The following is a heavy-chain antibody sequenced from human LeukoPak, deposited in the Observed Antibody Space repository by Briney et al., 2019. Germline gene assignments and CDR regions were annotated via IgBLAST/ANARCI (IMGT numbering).Heavy chain of an antibody. J-gene: IGHJ3*02. D-gene: IGHD3-22*01. CDR3: ARGVIVGTFAFDI. V-gene: IGHV4-39*07. CDR2: IYYSGST. Sequence: SETLSLTCTVSGGSISSSSYYWGWIRQPPGKGLEWIGSIYYSGSTYYNPSLKSRVTISVDTSKNQFSLKLSSVTAADTAVYYCARGVIVGTFAFDIWGQGTMVTVSS. CDR1: GGSISSSSYY.